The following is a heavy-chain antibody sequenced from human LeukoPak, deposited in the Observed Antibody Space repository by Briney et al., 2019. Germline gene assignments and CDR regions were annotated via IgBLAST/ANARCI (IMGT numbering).Heavy chain of an antibody. J-gene: IGHJ4*02. Sequence: PSETLSLTCTVSGGSISSSAYHWGLIRQPPGKGLEWIGTINYGGNTYYNLSLKSRVIIFLDTSKNQFSLKLSSVTAADTAVYYCARLWSTSCKGGSCPHQPNYWGQGTRVTVPS. D-gene: IGHD2-15*01. CDR1: GGSISSSAYH. V-gene: IGHV4-39*01. CDR3: ARLWSTSCKGGSCPHQPNY. CDR2: INYGGNT.